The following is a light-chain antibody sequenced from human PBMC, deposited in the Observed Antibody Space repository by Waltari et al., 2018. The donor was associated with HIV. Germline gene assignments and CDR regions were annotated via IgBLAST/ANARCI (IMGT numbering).Light chain of an antibody. V-gene: IGLV2-18*01. J-gene: IGLJ2*01. CDR2: EVS. Sequence: QSALTQPPSVSGSPGQSVTISCTGTSSDVGSYNRVSWYQQPPGTAPKLMIYEVSNRPSGVPYRFSGSKSGNTASLTISGLQAEDEADYYCSLYTSSSTYVVFGGGTKLTVL. CDR1: SSDVGSYNR. CDR3: SLYTSSSTYVV.